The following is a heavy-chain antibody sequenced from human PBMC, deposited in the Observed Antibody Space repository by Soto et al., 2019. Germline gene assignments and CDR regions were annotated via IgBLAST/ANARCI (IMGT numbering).Heavy chain of an antibody. D-gene: IGHD2-2*02. CDR1: GYTLTELS. J-gene: IGHJ6*02. V-gene: IGHV1-24*01. CDR2: FDPEDGET. Sequence: ASVKVSCKVSGYTLTELSMHWVRQAPGKGLEWMGGFDPEDGETIYAQKFQGRVTMTEDTSTDTAYMELSSLGSEDTAVYYCATYCSSTSCYNRVQLVPPPYYYYGMDVWGQGTTVTVSS. CDR3: ATYCSSTSCYNRVQLVPPPYYYYGMDV.